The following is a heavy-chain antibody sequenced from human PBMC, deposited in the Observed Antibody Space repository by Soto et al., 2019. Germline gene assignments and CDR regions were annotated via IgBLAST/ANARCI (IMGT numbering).Heavy chain of an antibody. CDR1: GFTFSSYG. J-gene: IGHJ6*02. V-gene: IGHV3-33*01. CDR3: ARDPYFDFWSGYYAPDPMDV. D-gene: IGHD3-3*01. Sequence: GGSLRLSCAASGFTFSSYGMHWVRQAPGKGLEWVAVIWYDGSNKYYADSVKGRFTISRDNSKNTLYLQMNSLRAEDTAVYYCARDPYFDFWSGYYAPDPMDVWGQGTTVTVSS. CDR2: IWYDGSNK.